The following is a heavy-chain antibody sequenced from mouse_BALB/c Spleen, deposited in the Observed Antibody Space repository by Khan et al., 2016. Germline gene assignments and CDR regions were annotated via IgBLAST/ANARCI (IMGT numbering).Heavy chain of an antibody. V-gene: IGHV9-3-1*01. CDR2: MNTYTGEP. CDR1: GYTFTNYG. J-gene: IGHJ1*01. CDR3: ARDYDYDGDWYFDV. D-gene: IGHD2-4*01. Sequence: QIQLVQSGPELKKPGETVKISCKASGYTFTNYGMNLVKQAPGKGLKWMGWMNTYTGEPTYADDFKGRFAFSLKTSARTAYLQINNLKNEDTATYFCARDYDYDGDWYFDVWGAGTTVTVSS.